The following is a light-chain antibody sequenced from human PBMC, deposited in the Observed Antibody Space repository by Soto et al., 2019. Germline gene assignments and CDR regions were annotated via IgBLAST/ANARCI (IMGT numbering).Light chain of an antibody. CDR2: DAS. V-gene: IGKV3-11*01. CDR1: QSVSNS. Sequence: EIVLTQSPATLSLSPGERVTLSCRASQSVSNSLAWYQQRPGQAPRLLIYDASNRATGIPARFSGSGSGTDFTLTISSLEPEDFAVYYCQQYGSSGTFGQGTKVDI. J-gene: IGKJ1*01. CDR3: QQYGSSGT.